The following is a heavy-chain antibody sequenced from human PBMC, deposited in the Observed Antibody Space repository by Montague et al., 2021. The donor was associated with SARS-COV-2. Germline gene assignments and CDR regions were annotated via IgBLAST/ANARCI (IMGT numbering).Heavy chain of an antibody. CDR3: AREARDNGVDY. J-gene: IGHJ4*02. Sequence: SETLSLTCTVSGGSMSSFYWSWIRQPPGKGLEWLGYIYYRGSTNYNPSLKSRITISVDPSKNQFSMNLSSVTAADTAVYYCAREARDNGVDYWGQGTLVTVSS. CDR1: GGSMSSFY. CDR2: IYYRGST. D-gene: IGHD5-24*01. V-gene: IGHV4-59*01.